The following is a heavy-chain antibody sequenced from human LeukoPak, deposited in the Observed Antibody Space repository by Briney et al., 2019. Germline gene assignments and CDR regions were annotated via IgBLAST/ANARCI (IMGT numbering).Heavy chain of an antibody. CDR2: IHYTGDT. Sequence: SQTLSLTCSVSGDSIISDTYYRGWIRQPPGRGLEWIGTIHYTGDTYYTPSLQSRVTVSVDTSRNQFSLKLSSVTAADTAVYYCARVIVVVPAAKVYDAFDIWGQGTMVTVSS. J-gene: IGHJ3*02. CDR1: GDSIISDTYY. D-gene: IGHD2-2*01. CDR3: ARVIVVVPAAKVYDAFDI. V-gene: IGHV4-39*01.